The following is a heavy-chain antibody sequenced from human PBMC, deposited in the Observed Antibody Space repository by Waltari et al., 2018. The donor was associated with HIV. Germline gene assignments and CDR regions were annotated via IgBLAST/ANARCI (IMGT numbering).Heavy chain of an antibody. CDR2: IIPIFGTA. V-gene: IGHV1-69*01. D-gene: IGHD2-15*01. Sequence: QVQLVQSGAEVKKPGSSVKVSCKASGGTFSSYAISWVRQAPGQGLEWMGGIIPIFGTANDEQKFQGRVTITADESTSTAYMELSSLRSEDTAVYYCARGYGVVVVAATPYGMDVWGQGTTVTVSS. J-gene: IGHJ6*02. CDR1: GGTFSSYA. CDR3: ARGYGVVVVAATPYGMDV.